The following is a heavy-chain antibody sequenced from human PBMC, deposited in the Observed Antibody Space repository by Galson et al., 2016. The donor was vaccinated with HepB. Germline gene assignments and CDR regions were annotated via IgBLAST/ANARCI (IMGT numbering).Heavy chain of an antibody. D-gene: IGHD2-2*02. CDR2: IWYDGSYK. CDR1: GFTLTHYG. CDR3: AREIPHMVHGGLDY. Sequence: SLRLSCATSGFTLTHYGMLWVRQAPGKGLEWVAVIWYDGSYKYYADSVEGRFTISRDISENTVYLQMNSLGGEDPAVYYCAREIPHMVHGGLDYWGQGTLATVSS. V-gene: IGHV3-33*01. J-gene: IGHJ4*02.